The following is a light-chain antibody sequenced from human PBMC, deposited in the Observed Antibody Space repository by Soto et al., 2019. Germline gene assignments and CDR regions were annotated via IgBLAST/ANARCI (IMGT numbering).Light chain of an antibody. Sequence: QSALTQPRSVSGSPGQSVTISCTGTSSDVGGYNYVSWYQKYPGKAPRLMIYDVSKRPSGVPDRFSGSKSGNTASLTISGLQAEDEADYYCCSHAGSFTLVFGGGTKRTVL. CDR1: SSDVGGYNY. CDR3: CSHAGSFTLV. V-gene: IGLV2-11*01. J-gene: IGLJ2*01. CDR2: DVS.